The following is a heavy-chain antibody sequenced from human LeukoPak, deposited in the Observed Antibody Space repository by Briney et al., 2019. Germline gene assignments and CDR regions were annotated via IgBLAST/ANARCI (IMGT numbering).Heavy chain of an antibody. CDR2: IYTSGST. CDR1: GGSISSSSYY. CDR3: ARFWAGIDP. D-gene: IGHD3-16*01. Sequence: SETLSLTCTISGGSISSSSYYWGWIRRPPGKGLEWIGRIYTSGSTNYNPSLKSRVTISVDTSKNQFSLKLSSVTAADTAVYYCARFWAGIDPWGQGTLVTVSS. J-gene: IGHJ5*02. V-gene: IGHV4-61*02.